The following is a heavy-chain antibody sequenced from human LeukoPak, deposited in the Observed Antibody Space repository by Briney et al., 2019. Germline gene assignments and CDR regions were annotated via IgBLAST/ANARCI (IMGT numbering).Heavy chain of an antibody. V-gene: IGHV4-61*02. CDR1: GGSISSGSYY. J-gene: IGHJ6*03. Sequence: PSETLSLTCTVSGGSISSGSYYWSWIRQPAGKGPEWIGRIYTSGSTNYNPSLKSRVTISVDTSKNQFSLKLSSVTAADTAVYYCGGYHFWSCFKRGLVYYMDVWGKGTTVTVSS. CDR2: IYTSGST. D-gene: IGHD3-3*01. CDR3: GGYHFWSCFKRGLVYYMDV.